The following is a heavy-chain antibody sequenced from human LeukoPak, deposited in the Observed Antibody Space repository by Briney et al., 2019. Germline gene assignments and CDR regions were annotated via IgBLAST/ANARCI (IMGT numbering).Heavy chain of an antibody. CDR1: GGSFSGYY. J-gene: IGHJ4*02. Sequence: SETLSLTCAVYGGSFSGYYWTWIRQPPGKGLEWIGEINHSGRTNYNPSLKSRVTISVDTSKNQFSLKLSSVTAADTAVYFCVRANHFDYWGQGTLVTVSS. CDR2: INHSGRT. CDR3: VRANHFDY. V-gene: IGHV4-34*01.